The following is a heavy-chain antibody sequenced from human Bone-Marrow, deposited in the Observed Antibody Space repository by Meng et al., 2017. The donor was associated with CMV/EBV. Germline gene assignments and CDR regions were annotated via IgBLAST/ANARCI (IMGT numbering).Heavy chain of an antibody. V-gene: IGHV3-74*01. J-gene: IGHJ1*01. D-gene: IGHD4/OR15-4a*01. Sequence: GESLKISCAASGFSVSSYWMHWVRQVPGKGPVWVARLDDQRGTKYADFVEGRLTISRDDLKNTLYLQINSLRVEDTAVYYCARSTSAKTDYWTWGQGPLVTVSS. CDR2: LDDQRGT. CDR3: ARSTSAKTDYWT. CDR1: GFSVSSYW.